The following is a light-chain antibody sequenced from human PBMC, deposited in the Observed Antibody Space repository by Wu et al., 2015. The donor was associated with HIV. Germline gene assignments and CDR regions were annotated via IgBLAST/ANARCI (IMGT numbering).Light chain of an antibody. CDR2: AAS. CDR3: QQSYITPPWT. Sequence: DIQMTQSPSSLFASVGDRVTITCRASQTISRYLNWYQQKPGKAPKLLIYAASSLQSGVPSRFSGSGSGTDFTLTISSLQPEDFATYYCQQSYITPPWTFGQGTKVEIK. V-gene: IGKV1-39*01. CDR1: QTISRY. J-gene: IGKJ1*01.